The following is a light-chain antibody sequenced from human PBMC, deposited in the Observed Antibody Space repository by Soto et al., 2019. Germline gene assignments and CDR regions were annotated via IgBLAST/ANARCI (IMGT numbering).Light chain of an antibody. J-gene: IGKJ2*01. V-gene: IGKV1-5*01. CDR2: DAS. Sequence: DIQMTQSPSTLPASVGDRVTITCRASQSISSWLAWYQQKPGKAPKLLIYDASSLESGVPSRFSGSGSGTEFTLTISSLQPDDCASYYCHQYNSYLYTFGQGTKLEIK. CDR1: QSISSW. CDR3: HQYNSYLYT.